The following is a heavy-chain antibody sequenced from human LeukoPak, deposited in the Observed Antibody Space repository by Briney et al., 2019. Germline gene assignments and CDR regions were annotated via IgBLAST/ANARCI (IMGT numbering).Heavy chain of an antibody. CDR2: FKSISDGGTT. D-gene: IGHD3-10*01. CDR1: VLTFSDTR. CDR3: ATGLFGAFDY. V-gene: IGHV3-15*01. J-gene: IGHJ4*02. Sequence: PGGSLRLSCAASVLTFSDTRMDWLRQGPGKGREYISRFKSISDGGTTDYAAPVKRRFTISIDDSKITLYLQMNSRKTEGTGVYYSATGLFGAFDYWGQGTLVTVS.